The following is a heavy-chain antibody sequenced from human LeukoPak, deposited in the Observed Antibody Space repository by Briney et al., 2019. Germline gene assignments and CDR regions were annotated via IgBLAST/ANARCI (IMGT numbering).Heavy chain of an antibody. D-gene: IGHD2-15*01. CDR2: IYPGDSDT. CDR1: GYSFTSYW. CDR3: ARDRGAGYCSGGSCYYSDRSDAFDI. Sequence: GESLKISCKGSGYSFTSYWIGWARQMPGKGLEWMGIIYPGDSDTRYSPSFQGQVTISADKSISTAYLQWSSLKASDTAMYYCARDRGAGYCSGGSCYYSDRSDAFDIWGQGTMVTVSS. J-gene: IGHJ3*02. V-gene: IGHV5-51*01.